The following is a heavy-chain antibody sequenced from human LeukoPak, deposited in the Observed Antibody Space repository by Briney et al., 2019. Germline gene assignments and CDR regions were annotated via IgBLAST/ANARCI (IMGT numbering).Heavy chain of an antibody. V-gene: IGHV1-69*04. D-gene: IGHD6-19*01. CDR3: ARDSSGWYTADY. CDR2: IIPILGIA. CDR1: GGTFSSYA. J-gene: IGHJ4*02. Sequence: SVKVSCKASGGTFSSYAISWVRQAPGQGLEWMGRIIPILGIANYAQKFQGRVTITADKSTSTAYMELSSLRSEDTAVYYCARDSSGWYTADYWGQGTLVTVSS.